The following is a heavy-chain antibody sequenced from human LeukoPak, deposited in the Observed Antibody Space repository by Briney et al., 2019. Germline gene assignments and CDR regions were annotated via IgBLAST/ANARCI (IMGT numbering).Heavy chain of an antibody. J-gene: IGHJ4*02. CDR2: ISYDGSNK. V-gene: IGHV3-30*18. CDR3: AKDTDDSSAQGADY. CDR1: GFTFSEYA. D-gene: IGHD3-22*01. Sequence: GGSLRLSCVASGFTFSEYAMIWVRQAPGKGLEWVAVISYDGSNKYYADSVKGRFTISRDNSKNTLYLQMNSLRAEDTAVYYCAKDTDDSSAQGADYWGQGTLVTVSS.